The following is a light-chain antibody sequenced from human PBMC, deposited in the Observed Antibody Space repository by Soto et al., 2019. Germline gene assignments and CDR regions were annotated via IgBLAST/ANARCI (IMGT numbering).Light chain of an antibody. J-gene: IGLJ3*02. V-gene: IGLV7-43*01. CDR2: STS. Sequence: QAVVTQEPSLTVSPGGTVTLTCASSTGAVTSGYYPNWFQQKPGQAPRALISSTSYKHSWTPARFSGSLLGGKAALTLSGVQPEDEAEYYCLLYYGGAQVFGGGTKVTVL. CDR1: TGAVTSGYY. CDR3: LLYYGGAQV.